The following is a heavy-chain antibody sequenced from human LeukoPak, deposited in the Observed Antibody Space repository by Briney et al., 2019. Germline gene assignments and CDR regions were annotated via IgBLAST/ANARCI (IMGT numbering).Heavy chain of an antibody. CDR3: ARVIAAAGTGRRTLRDYYFDY. Sequence: SETLSLTCAGYGVSFSGYYWSWLRQPPGKGLEWFGEINHSGRNNYNPSLKSRVTISVDKSKNQFSLKLSSVTAADTAVYYCARVIAAAGTGRRTLRDYYFDYWGQGALVTVSS. CDR1: GVSFSGYY. V-gene: IGHV4-34*01. CDR2: INHSGRN. D-gene: IGHD6-13*01. J-gene: IGHJ4*02.